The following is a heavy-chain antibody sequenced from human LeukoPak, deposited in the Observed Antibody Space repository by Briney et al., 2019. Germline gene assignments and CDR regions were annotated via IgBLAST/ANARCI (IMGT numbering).Heavy chain of an antibody. CDR1: GGSISTNNYY. Sequence: SETLSLTCAVSGGSISTNNYYWGWIRRPPGKGLERIGSIYYTGSTYYNPSLKSRVTVSLDTSKYQFSLKLTSVSAADTAIYYCARVYNPDFYYHMDVWGKGTTVTVSS. CDR3: ARVYNPDFYYHMDV. D-gene: IGHD1-14*01. CDR2: IYYTGST. V-gene: IGHV4-39*07. J-gene: IGHJ6*03.